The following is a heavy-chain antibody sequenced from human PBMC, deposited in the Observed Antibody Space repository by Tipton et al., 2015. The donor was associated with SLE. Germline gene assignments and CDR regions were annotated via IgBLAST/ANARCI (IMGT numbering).Heavy chain of an antibody. J-gene: IGHJ4*02. V-gene: IGHV4-4*09. Sequence: TLSLTCAVYGGSFSGYYWSWIRQPPGKGLEWIGYIYTSGSTNYNPSLKSRVTISVDTSKNQFSLKLSSVTAADTAVYYCARGGGSGGRGACHYWGQGTLVTVSS. CDR2: IYTSGST. CDR3: ARGGGSGGRGACHY. CDR1: GGSFSGYY. D-gene: IGHD6-19*01.